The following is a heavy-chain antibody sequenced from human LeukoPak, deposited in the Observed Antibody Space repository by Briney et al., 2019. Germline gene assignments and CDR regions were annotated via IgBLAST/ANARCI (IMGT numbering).Heavy chain of an antibody. Sequence: GGSLRLSCAASGFTFSSYSMNWVRQAPGKGLEWVSYISSSSSTIYYADSVKGRFTISRANAKNSLYLQMNSLRAEDTAVYYCARSETYGSGSYGDPFDYWGQGTLVTVSS. V-gene: IGHV3-48*01. CDR1: GFTFSSYS. D-gene: IGHD3-10*01. CDR2: ISSSSSTI. CDR3: ARSETYGSGSYGDPFDY. J-gene: IGHJ4*02.